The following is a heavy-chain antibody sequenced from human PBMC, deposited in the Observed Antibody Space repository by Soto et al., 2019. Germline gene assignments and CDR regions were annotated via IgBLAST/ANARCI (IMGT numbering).Heavy chain of an antibody. J-gene: IGHJ4*02. Sequence: ASVKVSCKASGYTFTSYGISWVRQAPGQGLEWMGWISAYNGNTNYAQKLQGRVTMTTDTSTSTAYMELRSLKSDDTAVYYCARDKAYSSSWYPSQFDDWGQGTLVTGSS. CDR1: GYTFTSYG. D-gene: IGHD6-13*01. CDR2: ISAYNGNT. V-gene: IGHV1-18*01. CDR3: ARDKAYSSSWYPSQFDD.